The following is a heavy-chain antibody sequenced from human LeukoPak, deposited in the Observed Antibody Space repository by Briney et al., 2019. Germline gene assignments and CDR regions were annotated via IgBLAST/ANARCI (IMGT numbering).Heavy chain of an antibody. Sequence: SETLSLTCTVSGGSISSYYWSWIRQPAGKGLEWIGRIYTSGSTNYNPSLKSRVTISVDTSKNQFSLKLSSVTAADTAVYYCARVPAATRGAWWFDPWGQGTLVTVSS. J-gene: IGHJ5*02. V-gene: IGHV4-4*07. D-gene: IGHD2-2*01. CDR2: IYTSGST. CDR3: ARVPAATRGAWWFDP. CDR1: GGSISSYY.